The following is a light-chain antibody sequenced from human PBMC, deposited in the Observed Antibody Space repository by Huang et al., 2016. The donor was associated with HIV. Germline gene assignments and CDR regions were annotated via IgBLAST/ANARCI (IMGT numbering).Light chain of an antibody. CDR1: PTISSW. J-gene: IGKJ4*01. V-gene: IGKV1-5*03. CDR3: QQYNTFPLT. CDR2: KAS. Sequence: DIQMTQSPSTLSASVGDRVNFTCRASPTISSWLAWYQQKPGKAPKVLIYKASTLKSGVPSRFSGSRSGTEFTLTISSLQPDDFAIYYCQQYNTFPLTFGGGTKVDIK.